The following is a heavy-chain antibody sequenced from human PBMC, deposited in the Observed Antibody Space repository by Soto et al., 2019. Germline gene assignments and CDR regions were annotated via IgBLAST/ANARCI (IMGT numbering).Heavy chain of an antibody. Sequence: EVQLVESGGVLVQPGGSLRLSCVAPGFTFDDYWMNWVRQAPGKGLEWVAIINKDGSERYYVGSVKGRFPISRDSSKDSLFRQMNSLRAEDTALYYCARDGHSTNDVDHWGQGTVVTVSS. CDR3: ARDGHSTNDVDH. CDR2: INKDGSER. CDR1: GFTFDDYW. V-gene: IGHV3-7*01. D-gene: IGHD6-13*01. J-gene: IGHJ5*02.